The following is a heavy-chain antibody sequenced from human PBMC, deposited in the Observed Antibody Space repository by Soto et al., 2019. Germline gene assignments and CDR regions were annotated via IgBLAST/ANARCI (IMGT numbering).Heavy chain of an antibody. Sequence: EVQLVESGGGLVKPGGSLRLSCAASGFTFSNAWMSWVRQAPGKGLEWVGRIKSKTDGGTTDYAAPVKGRFTISRDDSKNTLYLQMNSLKTEDTAVYYCTTHIDRYQLPVDYWGQVTLVTVS. CDR3: TTHIDRYQLPVDY. V-gene: IGHV3-15*01. CDR1: GFTFSNAW. D-gene: IGHD2-2*01. CDR2: IKSKTDGGTT. J-gene: IGHJ4*02.